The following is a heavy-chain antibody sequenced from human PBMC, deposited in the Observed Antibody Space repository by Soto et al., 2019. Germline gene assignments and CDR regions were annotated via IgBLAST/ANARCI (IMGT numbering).Heavy chain of an antibody. Sequence: SETLSLTCTVSGGSISSYYWSWIRQPPGKGLEWIGYIYYSGSTNYNPSLKSRVTISVDTSKNQFSLKLSSVTAADTAVYYCARQGYSGYDYLEYFDYWGQGTLVTVSS. D-gene: IGHD5-12*01. CDR3: ARQGYSGYDYLEYFDY. J-gene: IGHJ4*02. V-gene: IGHV4-59*08. CDR1: GGSISSYY. CDR2: IYYSGST.